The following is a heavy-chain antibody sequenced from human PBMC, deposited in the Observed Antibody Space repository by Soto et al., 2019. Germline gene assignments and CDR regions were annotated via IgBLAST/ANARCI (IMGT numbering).Heavy chain of an antibody. J-gene: IGHJ4*02. CDR1: GFTFSDYY. Sequence: QVQLVESGGGLVQTSGSLRIACVASGFTFSDYYMSWVRQAPGKGLEWVSYISSSGNTIYYADSVKGRFTISRYNAKNSVYLQMNSLRAEDTALYFCAKMSSENYYDPVFSWGQGTLVTVSS. CDR2: ISSSGNTI. CDR3: AKMSSENYYDPVFS. D-gene: IGHD3-22*01. V-gene: IGHV3-11*01.